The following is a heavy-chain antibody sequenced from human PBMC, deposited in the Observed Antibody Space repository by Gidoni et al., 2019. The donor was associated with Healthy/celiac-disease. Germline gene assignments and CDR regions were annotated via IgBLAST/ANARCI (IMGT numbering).Heavy chain of an antibody. D-gene: IGHD1-26*01. CDR3: ARDSGVSYEATEDFDY. J-gene: IGHJ4*02. V-gene: IGHV1-18*04. Sequence: VQSGAEVKKPGASVKVSCKASGYTFTSYGISWVRQAPGQGLEWMGWISAYNGNTNYEQKLQVRVTMTTDTSTSTAYMELRSLRSDDTAVYYCARDSGVSYEATEDFDYLGQGTLVTVSS. CDR1: GYTFTSYG. CDR2: ISAYNGNT.